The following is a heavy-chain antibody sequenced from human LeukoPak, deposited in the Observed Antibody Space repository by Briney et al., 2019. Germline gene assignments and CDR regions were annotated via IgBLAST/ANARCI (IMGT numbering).Heavy chain of an antibody. V-gene: IGHV3-48*03. J-gene: IGHJ4*02. Sequence: GGSLRLSCAASGFTFSSYEMNWVRQAPGKGLDWVSYISTSGSTIYYADSVKGRFTISRDNAKNSLYLQMNSLRAEDTAVYYCATSWGSWPDYFDYWGQGTLVTVSS. CDR3: ATSWGSWPDYFDY. CDR1: GFTFSSYE. CDR2: ISTSGSTI. D-gene: IGHD6-13*01.